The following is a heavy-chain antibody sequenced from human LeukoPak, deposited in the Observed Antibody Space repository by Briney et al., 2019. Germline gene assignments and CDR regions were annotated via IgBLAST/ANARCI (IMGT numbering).Heavy chain of an antibody. CDR3: AKGAGLLWFGGLSMDLANDY. Sequence: GGSLRLSCAASGFTFSSYAMSWVRQAPGKGLEWVSAISGSGGSTYYADSVKGRFTISRDNSKNTLYLQMNSLRAEDTAVYYCAKGAGLLWFGGLSMDLANDYWGQGTLVTVSS. V-gene: IGHV3-23*01. CDR1: GFTFSSYA. D-gene: IGHD3-10*01. CDR2: ISGSGGST. J-gene: IGHJ4*02.